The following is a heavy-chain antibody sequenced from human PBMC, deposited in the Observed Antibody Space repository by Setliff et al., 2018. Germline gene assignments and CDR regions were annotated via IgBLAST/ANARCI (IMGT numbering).Heavy chain of an antibody. D-gene: IGHD3-3*01. CDR1: GGSFSGYY. J-gene: IGHJ4*02. V-gene: IGHV4-34*01. Sequence: TLSLTCAVYGGSFSGYYWGWIRQPPGKGLEWIGEINHSGSTNYNPSLKSRVTISVDTSKNQFSLKLSSVTAADTAVYYCARGNYNFWSGYYTGVYYFDYWGQGTLVTVSS. CDR2: INHSGST. CDR3: ARGNYNFWSGYYTGVYYFDY.